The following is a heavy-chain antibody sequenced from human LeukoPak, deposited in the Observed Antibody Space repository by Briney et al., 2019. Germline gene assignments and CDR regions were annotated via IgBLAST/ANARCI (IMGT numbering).Heavy chain of an antibody. D-gene: IGHD1-26*01. Sequence: GGSLRLSCAASGFTFSTYGMHWVRQAPGKGLEWVAFIRYDGSSQYYAESVKGRFTISRDKSRNMLYLQMNSLRAEDTAVYYCAKDFYSGSLGYFDFWGQGTLVTVSS. CDR2: IRYDGSSQ. CDR1: GFTFSTYG. CDR3: AKDFYSGSLGYFDF. V-gene: IGHV3-30*02. J-gene: IGHJ4*02.